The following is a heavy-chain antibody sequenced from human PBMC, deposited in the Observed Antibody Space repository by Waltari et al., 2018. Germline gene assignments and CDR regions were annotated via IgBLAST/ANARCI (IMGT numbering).Heavy chain of an antibody. Sequence: VQLVESGGGLVQPGGSLRLSCAASGFTFSSYCMSWVRQAPGKGLEWVAVIWYDGSNKYYADSVKGRFTISRDNSKNTLYLQMNSLRAEDTAMYYCAKVAAGWTPDYWGQGTLVTVSS. D-gene: IGHD6-25*01. V-gene: IGHV3-30*02. J-gene: IGHJ4*02. CDR2: IWYDGSNK. CDR1: GFTFSSYC. CDR3: AKVAAGWTPDY.